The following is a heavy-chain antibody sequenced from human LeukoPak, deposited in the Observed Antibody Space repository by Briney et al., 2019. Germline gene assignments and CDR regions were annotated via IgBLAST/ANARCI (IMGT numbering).Heavy chain of an antibody. J-gene: IGHJ4*02. CDR1: GGSISPYY. CDR3: ARTSTTYYFDY. D-gene: IGHD2/OR15-2a*01. V-gene: IGHV4-59*01. Sequence: PSETLSLTCTVSGGSISPYYWSWIRQPPGKGLEWIGYIYYSGSTNYNPSLKSRVTISIDTSKNQFSLKLSSVTAADTAVYYCARTSTTYYFDYWGQGSLVTVSS. CDR2: IYYSGST.